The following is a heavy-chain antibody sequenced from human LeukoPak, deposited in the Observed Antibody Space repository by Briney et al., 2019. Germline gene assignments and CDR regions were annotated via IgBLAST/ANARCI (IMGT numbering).Heavy chain of an antibody. CDR1: GFTFDDYT. CDR2: ISGDGGST. Sequence: PGGSLRLSCAASGFTFDDYTMHWVRQAPGKGLEWVSLISGDGGSTYYADSVKGRFAISRDNSKNSLYLQMNSLRTEDTALYYCAKDISVATISTLPDYWGQGTLVTVSS. V-gene: IGHV3-43*02. CDR3: AKDISVATISTLPDY. D-gene: IGHD5-24*01. J-gene: IGHJ4*02.